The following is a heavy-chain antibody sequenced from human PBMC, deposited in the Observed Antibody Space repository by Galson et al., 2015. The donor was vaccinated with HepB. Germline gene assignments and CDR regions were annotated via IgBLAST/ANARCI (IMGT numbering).Heavy chain of an antibody. CDR2: INHSGST. J-gene: IGHJ4*02. CDR3: ARGRPEYQLLGGGPQPSFDF. D-gene: IGHD2-2*01. Sequence: SETLSLTCVVSGGAFSGYYWNWIRQSPGKGLEWIGEINHSGSTNRNPSLKSRVTILIDSSRNQFSLRLRSVTAADAGVYYCARGRPEYQLLGGGPQPSFDFWGQGTVVTVSS. V-gene: IGHV4-34*01. CDR1: GGAFSGYY.